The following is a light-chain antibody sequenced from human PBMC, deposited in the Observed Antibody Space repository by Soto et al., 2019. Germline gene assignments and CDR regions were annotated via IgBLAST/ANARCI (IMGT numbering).Light chain of an antibody. Sequence: DIQLTQSPFFLSASVGDRVTITCRASQGIRSYLAWYQQKPGTAPKLLIYGASTLQSGVPSRFSGSRSGTDYTLTIASLQPEDFATYYCQQLNGSPWTFGQGTKVEIK. CDR1: QGIRSY. CDR2: GAS. V-gene: IGKV1-9*01. J-gene: IGKJ1*01. CDR3: QQLNGSPWT.